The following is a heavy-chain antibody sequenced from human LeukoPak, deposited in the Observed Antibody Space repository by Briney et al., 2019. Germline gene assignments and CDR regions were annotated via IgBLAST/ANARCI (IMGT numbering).Heavy chain of an antibody. J-gene: IGHJ1*01. CDR2: IYYSGST. D-gene: IGHD3-10*01. V-gene: IGHV4-59*01. CDR3: ARVERGGSGGFQH. Sequence: PSETLSLTCTVSGGSIISYYWSWIRQPPGKGLEWIGYIYYSGSTNHNPSLKSRVTISVDTSKNQFSLKLSSVTAADTAVYYCARVERGGSGGFQHWGQGTLVTVSS. CDR1: GGSIISYY.